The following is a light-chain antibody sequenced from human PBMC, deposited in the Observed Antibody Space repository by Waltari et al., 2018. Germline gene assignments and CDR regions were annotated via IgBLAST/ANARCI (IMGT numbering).Light chain of an antibody. CDR3: SSFTSSSTGI. CDR2: DAT. V-gene: IGLV2-14*03. CDR1: SGDVGGYDL. J-gene: IGLJ1*01. Sequence: QSALTQPASVSGSPGQSITISCTGTSGDVGGYDLVSWYQQHPGKAPKLMIYDATNRPSGVSARCSASTSGNTASLTISDLRPEDEAEYYCSSFTSSSTGIFGSGTTVTVL.